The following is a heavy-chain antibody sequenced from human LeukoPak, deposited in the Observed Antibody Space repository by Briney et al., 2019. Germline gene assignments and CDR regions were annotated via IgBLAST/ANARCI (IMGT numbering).Heavy chain of an antibody. Sequence: SETLSLTCAVYGGSFSGYYWSWIRQPPGKGLGWIGEINHSGSTNYNPSLKSRVTISVDTSKNQFSLKLSSVTAADTAVYYCASRVATIAHYYYMDVWGEGTTVTVSS. D-gene: IGHD2-15*01. CDR3: ASRVATIAHYYYMDV. V-gene: IGHV4-34*01. CDR2: INHSGST. CDR1: GGSFSGYY. J-gene: IGHJ6*03.